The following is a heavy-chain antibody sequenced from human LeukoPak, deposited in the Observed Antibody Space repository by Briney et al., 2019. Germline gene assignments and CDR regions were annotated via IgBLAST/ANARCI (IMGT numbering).Heavy chain of an antibody. CDR3: AKGIDSSGYWADY. J-gene: IGHJ4*02. CDR2: ISYDGSDK. D-gene: IGHD3-22*01. V-gene: IGHV3-30*18. CDR1: GFTFTNYG. Sequence: PGGSLRLSCAASGFTFTNYGMHWVRQAPGKGLEWVALISYDGSDKNYADSVKGRFTISRDNSKNTLYMQMNGLRAEDTAVYYCAKGIDSSGYWADYWGQGTLVTVSS.